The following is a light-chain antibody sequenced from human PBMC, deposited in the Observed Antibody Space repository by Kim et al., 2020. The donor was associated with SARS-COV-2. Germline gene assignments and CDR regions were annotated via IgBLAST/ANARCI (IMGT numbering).Light chain of an antibody. J-gene: IGKJ4*02. CDR2: KAS. CDR1: QSISSW. V-gene: IGKV1-5*03. Sequence: DIQMTQSPSTLSASVGDRVTITCRASQSISSWLAWYQQKPGKAPKLLIYKASSLESGVPSRFSGSGSGTEFTLTISSLQPDDFATYYCQQYKSYSLTIGGGTKVDIK. CDR3: QQYKSYSLT.